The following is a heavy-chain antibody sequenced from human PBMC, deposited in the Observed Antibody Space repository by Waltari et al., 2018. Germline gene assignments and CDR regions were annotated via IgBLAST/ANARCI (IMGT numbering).Heavy chain of an antibody. CDR1: GFTFSSYS. CDR2: ISSISSYI. Sequence: EVQLVESGGGLVKPGGSLRLSCAASGFTFSSYSMNWVRQAPGKGLEWVSSISSISSYIDYADSVKGRFTIARDNAKNSLYLQMNSLRAEDTAVYYCAKYGSGRSHSDYWGQGTLVTVSS. V-gene: IGHV3-21*01. J-gene: IGHJ4*02. CDR3: AKYGSGRSHSDY. D-gene: IGHD3-10*01.